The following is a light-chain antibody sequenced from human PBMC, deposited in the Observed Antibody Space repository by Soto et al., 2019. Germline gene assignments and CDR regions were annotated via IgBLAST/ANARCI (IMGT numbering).Light chain of an antibody. V-gene: IGKV1-13*02. CDR2: DAS. CDR1: QGIGNA. CDR3: QQYNTYPRT. J-gene: IGKJ1*01. Sequence: AIQMTQSPSSLSASVGDRVTISCRASQGIGNALGWYRQKPGKAPKLLIYDASSLESGVPSRFSGSGSGTEFTLTISSLQPDDFETYYCQQYNTYPRTFGQGTQVDIK.